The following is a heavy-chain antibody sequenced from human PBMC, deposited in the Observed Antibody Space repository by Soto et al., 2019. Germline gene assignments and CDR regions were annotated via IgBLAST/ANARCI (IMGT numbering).Heavy chain of an antibody. CDR3: ARRHDALTGPDAFDV. D-gene: IGHD3-9*01. CDR1: GDSISSDGYY. J-gene: IGHJ3*01. Sequence: QVQLQESGPGLVKASQTLSLTCTVSGDSISSDGYYLTWIRQHPGKGLEWIGDIYYSGSTSYNPSLESRVIMAVPTSDNHLSQKLVSVTAADTAVYYCARRHDALTGPDAFDVWGQGTKVNVSS. CDR2: IYYSGST. V-gene: IGHV4-31*03.